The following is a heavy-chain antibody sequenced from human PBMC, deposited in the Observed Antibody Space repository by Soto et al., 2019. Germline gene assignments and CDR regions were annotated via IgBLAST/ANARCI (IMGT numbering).Heavy chain of an antibody. CDR1: GFTFSSYW. CDR2: IKQDGSEK. V-gene: IGHV3-7*01. CDR3: ARDSFYYYGSGSYYNWFDP. Sequence: GSLRLSCAASGFTFSSYWMSWVRQAPGKGLEWVANIKQDGSEKYYVDSVKGRFAISRDNAKNSLYLQMNSLRAEVTAVYYCARDSFYYYGSGSYYNWFDPWGQGTLVTVSS. D-gene: IGHD3-10*01. J-gene: IGHJ5*02.